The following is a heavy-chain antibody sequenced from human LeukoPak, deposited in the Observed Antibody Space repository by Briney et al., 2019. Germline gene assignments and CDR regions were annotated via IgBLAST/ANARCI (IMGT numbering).Heavy chain of an antibody. J-gene: IGHJ1*01. D-gene: IGHD1-26*01. CDR3: ARESGAFSPFGF. CDR2: VHLSGAS. CDR1: GGSILSTNW. V-gene: IGHV4-4*02. Sequence: SETLSLTCAVSGGSILSTNWWSWVRPPPGRGLEWIGEVHLSGASNYNPSLKSRVNMSIDKPRNQLSLELTSVTAADTAMYYCARESGAFSPFGFWGQGTLVTVSS.